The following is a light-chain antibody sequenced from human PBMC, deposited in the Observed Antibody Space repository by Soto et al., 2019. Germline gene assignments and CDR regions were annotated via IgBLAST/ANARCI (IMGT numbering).Light chain of an antibody. CDR2: GAS. V-gene: IGKV3-20*01. CDR3: HQYGRSPFT. J-gene: IGKJ3*01. CDR1: QSVSSNY. Sequence: EIVMTQSPGTLSLSPGETATLSCRASQSVSSNYVAWFHQKPGQAPRLLIYGASSRATGVPDRFSASGSGTDFTLTISRLEPEDFAVYYCHQYGRSPFTFGPGTKVDIK.